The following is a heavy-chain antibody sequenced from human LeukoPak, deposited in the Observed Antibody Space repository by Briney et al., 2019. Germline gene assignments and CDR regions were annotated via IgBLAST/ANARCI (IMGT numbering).Heavy chain of an antibody. CDR3: XXXXXXXXXXXGLDGAVWTVDY. Sequence: ASVTVSCKASGYTFTSYGISWVRQAPGQGLEWMGWISAYNGNTNYAQKLQGRVTMTTDTSTSTAYMELRSLRSDDTAVYYCXXXXXXXXXXXGLDGAVWTVDYWGQGTLVTVSS. CDR1: GYTFTSYG. CDR2: ISAYNGNT. D-gene: IGHD1-1*01. V-gene: IGHV1-18*01. J-gene: IGHJ4*02.